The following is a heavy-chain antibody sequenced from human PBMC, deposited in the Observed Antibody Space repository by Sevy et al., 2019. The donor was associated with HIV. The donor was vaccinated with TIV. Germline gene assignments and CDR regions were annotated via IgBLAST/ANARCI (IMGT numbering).Heavy chain of an antibody. Sequence: GGSLRLSCAASGFTVSSNYMSWVRQAPGKGLEWVSVIYSGDSTYYADSVKGRFTISRDNSKNTLYLQMNSLRAEDTAVYYCARDDSVRANFDGMDVWGQGTPVTVSS. CDR2: IYSGDST. V-gene: IGHV3-53*01. D-gene: IGHD3-16*01. CDR1: GFTVSSNY. J-gene: IGHJ6*02. CDR3: ARDDSVRANFDGMDV.